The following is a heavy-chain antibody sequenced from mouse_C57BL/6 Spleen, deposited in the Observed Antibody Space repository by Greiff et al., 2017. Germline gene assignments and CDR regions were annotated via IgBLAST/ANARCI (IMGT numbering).Heavy chain of an antibody. CDR3: ARSDDGYYGAMDY. CDR1: GYTFTDYY. D-gene: IGHD2-3*01. V-gene: IGHV1-26*01. J-gene: IGHJ4*01. CDR2: INPNNGGT. Sequence: SGPELVKPGASVKISCKASGYTFTDYYMNWVKQSHGKSLEWIGDINPNNGGTSYNQKFKGKATLTVDKSSSTAYMELRSLTSEDSAVYYCARSDDGYYGAMDYWGQGTSVTVSS.